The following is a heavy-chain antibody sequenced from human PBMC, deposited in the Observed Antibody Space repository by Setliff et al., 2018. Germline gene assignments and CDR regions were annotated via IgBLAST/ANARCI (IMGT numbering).Heavy chain of an antibody. V-gene: IGHV3-23*01. CDR3: STKGVPGT. Sequence: PGGSLRLSCAASGLIFGNYAMNWVRQAPGKGLEWVSGISGSGRNTYYADSVKGRFTISRDDGKNSLYLQMNSLRAEDTAVYYCSTKGVPGTGGQGTRVTVSS. J-gene: IGHJ4*02. CDR1: GLIFGNYA. CDR2: ISGSGRNT. D-gene: IGHD1-1*01.